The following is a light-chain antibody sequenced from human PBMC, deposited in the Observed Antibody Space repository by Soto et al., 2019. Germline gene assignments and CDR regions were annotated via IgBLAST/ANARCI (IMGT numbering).Light chain of an antibody. CDR1: SSDIGRYNY. CDR3: SSYISSSTYV. CDR2: DVS. Sequence: QSALTQPASVSGSPGQSITISCIGTSSDIGRYNYVSWYQQYPGKAPKFMIYDVSNRPSGVSYRFSGSKSCNTASLTIFGLQAEDEADYYCSSYISSSTYVFGTGTKVTVL. V-gene: IGLV2-14*01. J-gene: IGLJ1*01.